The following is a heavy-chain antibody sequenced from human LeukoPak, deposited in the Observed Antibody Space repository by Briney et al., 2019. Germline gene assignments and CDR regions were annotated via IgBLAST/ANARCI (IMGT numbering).Heavy chain of an antibody. Sequence: SETLSLTCAVYGGSFSGYYWGWIRQPPGKGLEWIGSIYYSGSTYYNPSLKSRVTISVDTSKNQFSLKLSSATAADTAVYYCARLAPPYYYGSGRPRYYYYYMDVWGKGTTVTVSS. V-gene: IGHV4-39*01. CDR1: GGSFSGYY. J-gene: IGHJ6*03. CDR2: IYYSGST. CDR3: ARLAPPYYYGSGRPRYYYYYMDV. D-gene: IGHD3-10*01.